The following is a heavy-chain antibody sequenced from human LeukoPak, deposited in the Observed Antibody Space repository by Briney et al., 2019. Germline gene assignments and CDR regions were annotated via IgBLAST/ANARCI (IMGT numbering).Heavy chain of an antibody. J-gene: IGHJ5*02. CDR3: ARHQAVAPFDP. D-gene: IGHD6-19*01. V-gene: IGHV4-59*08. Sequence: PSETLSLTCTVSGGSISSYYWSWIRQPPGKGLEWIGYIYYSGSTNYNPSLKSRVTISVDTSKNQFSLKLSSVTAADTAVYYCARHQAVAPFDPWGQGTLVTVS. CDR2: IYYSGST. CDR1: GGSISSYY.